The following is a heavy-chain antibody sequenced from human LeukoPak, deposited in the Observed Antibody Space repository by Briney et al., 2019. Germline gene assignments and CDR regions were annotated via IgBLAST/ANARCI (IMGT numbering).Heavy chain of an antibody. Sequence: SETLSLTCTVSGGSISTHYWSSIRQPPGKGLEWIGYIYYSGSTNYNPSLKSRVTISLDTSKNQFSLKLSSVTAADTAVYHCATAMYCSSPSCFDYWGQGTLVTVSS. CDR1: GGSISTHY. CDR2: IYYSGST. CDR3: ATAMYCSSPSCFDY. D-gene: IGHD2-2*01. V-gene: IGHV4-59*11. J-gene: IGHJ4*02.